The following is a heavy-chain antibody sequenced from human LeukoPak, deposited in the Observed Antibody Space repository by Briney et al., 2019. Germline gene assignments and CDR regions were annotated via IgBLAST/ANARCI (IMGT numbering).Heavy chain of an antibody. CDR3: ARRFGEWVYFDH. D-gene: IGHD3-10*01. CDR2: IYPGDSDT. J-gene: IGHJ4*02. V-gene: IGHV5-51*01. CDR1: GYSFTNKW. Sequence: GESLKISCKVSGYSFTNKWIGWVRQMPGKGLEWMGIIYPGDSDTRYSPSFQGQVTISADQSISTAYLQWSSLGASDTAMYYCARRFGEWVYFDHWGQGTLVTVSS.